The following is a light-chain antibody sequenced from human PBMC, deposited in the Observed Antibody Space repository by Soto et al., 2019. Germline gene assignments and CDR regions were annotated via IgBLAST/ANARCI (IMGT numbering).Light chain of an antibody. J-gene: IGKJ2*01. V-gene: IGKV3-11*01. Sequence: EIVLTQSPATLSLSPGERATLSCRASQSVSSYLAWYQQKPGQAPRLLIYDTFNRATGIPARFSDSGSGTDFTLTISSLEPEDFAVYYCQQRSNWPPYTFGQGTELEIK. CDR3: QQRSNWPPYT. CDR1: QSVSSY. CDR2: DTF.